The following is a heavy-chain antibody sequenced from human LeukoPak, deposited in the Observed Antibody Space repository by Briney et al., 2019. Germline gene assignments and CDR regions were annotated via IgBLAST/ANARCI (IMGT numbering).Heavy chain of an antibody. CDR2: ISGSGGST. CDR1: GFTFSSYA. V-gene: IGHV3-23*01. J-gene: IGHJ6*02. D-gene: IGHD4-17*01. CDR3: AKRGGSGDYTFPIYYYYGMDV. Sequence: GGSLRLSCAASGFTFSSYAMSWVRQAPGKGLEWVSAISGSGGSTYYADSVKGRFTISRDNSKNTLYLQMNSLRAEDTAVYYCAKRGGSGDYTFPIYYYYGMDVWGQGTTVTVSS.